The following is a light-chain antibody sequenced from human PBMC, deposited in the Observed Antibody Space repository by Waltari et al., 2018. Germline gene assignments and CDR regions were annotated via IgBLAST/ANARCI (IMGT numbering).Light chain of an antibody. CDR1: SSDVGNYNF. CDR3: CSYAGSYTFV. Sequence: QSALTQPRSVSGSSGQSVTISCSGTSSDVGNYNFVSWYQQHPGNAPKLLIYEVVNRPSGVPDRFSGSNSGNTASLTISGLQTEDEADYYCCSYAGSYTFVFGGGTQLTVL. V-gene: IGLV2-11*01. J-gene: IGLJ7*01. CDR2: EVV.